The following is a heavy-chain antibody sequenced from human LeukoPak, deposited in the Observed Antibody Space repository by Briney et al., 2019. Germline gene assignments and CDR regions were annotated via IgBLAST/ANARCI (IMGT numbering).Heavy chain of an antibody. CDR2: IYYSGST. V-gene: IGHV4-59*08. CDR3: ARHSYGSQFDY. Sequence: PSETLSLTCTVSGGSISNYCWSWIRQPPGKGLEWIGYIYYSGSTNYNPSLKSRVTISVDTSTNQFSLKLSSMTAADTAVYYCARHSYGSQFDYWGQGTLVTVSS. CDR1: GGSISNYC. J-gene: IGHJ4*02. D-gene: IGHD5-18*01.